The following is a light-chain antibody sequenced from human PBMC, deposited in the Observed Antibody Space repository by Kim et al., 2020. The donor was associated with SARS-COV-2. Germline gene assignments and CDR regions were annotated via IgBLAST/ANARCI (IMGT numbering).Light chain of an antibody. J-gene: IGKJ1*01. CDR3: QQFHSWPRT. Sequence: VSPGERANFSWRASQGINSNLAWYQQKPGQPPRLLIYGASTRATGVPSRFSGGGSGTQFTLTISSLQSEDLAVYYCQQFHSWPRTFGQGTKVDIK. V-gene: IGKV3-15*01. CDR2: GAS. CDR1: QGINSN.